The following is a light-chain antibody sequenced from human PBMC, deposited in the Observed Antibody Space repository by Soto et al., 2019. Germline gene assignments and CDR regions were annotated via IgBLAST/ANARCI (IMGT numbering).Light chain of an antibody. V-gene: IGKV4-1*01. J-gene: IGKJ1*01. CDR2: WAS. CDR1: QSVLYSPNNKNY. CDR3: HLYHSAPQT. Sequence: DIVMTQSPDSLAVSLGERATINCKSSQSVLYSPNNKNYLAWYQQKPGQPPRLLVYWASTRESGVPDRFSGSGSGTDCTLTISSLKALDAAVSYYHLYHSAPQTFGQGTNVEIK.